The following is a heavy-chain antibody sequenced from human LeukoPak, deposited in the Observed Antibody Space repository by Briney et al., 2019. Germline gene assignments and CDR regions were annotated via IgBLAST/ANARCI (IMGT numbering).Heavy chain of an antibody. V-gene: IGHV1-2*02. CDR2: INPNSGGT. J-gene: IGHJ3*02. D-gene: IGHD2-15*01. Sequence: GASVKVSCKASGYTFTGCYMHWVRQAPGQGLEWMGWINPNSGGTNYAQKFQGRVTMTRDTSISTAYMELSRLRSDDTAVYYCARVAHCSGGSCYAFDIWGQGTMVTVSS. CDR1: GYTFTGCY. CDR3: ARVAHCSGGSCYAFDI.